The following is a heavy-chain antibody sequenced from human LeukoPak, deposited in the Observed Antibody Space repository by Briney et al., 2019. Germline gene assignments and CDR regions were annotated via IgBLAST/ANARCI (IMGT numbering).Heavy chain of an antibody. CDR2: ISVHNGNT. D-gene: IGHD5-18*01. Sequence: ASVKVSCKASGYMFTIYGISWVRQAPGQGVEWMGWISVHNGNTKYAQKFQGRVTMTTDTSTSTAYMELRSLRSDDTAVYYCARIFIRNGYSSYFDCWGQGTLVTVSS. V-gene: IGHV1-18*01. CDR3: ARIFIRNGYSSYFDC. J-gene: IGHJ4*02. CDR1: GYMFTIYG.